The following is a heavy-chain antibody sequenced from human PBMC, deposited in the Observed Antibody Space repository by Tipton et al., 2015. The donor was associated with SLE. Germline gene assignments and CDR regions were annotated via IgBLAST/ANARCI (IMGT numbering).Heavy chain of an antibody. J-gene: IGHJ5*02. D-gene: IGHD3-10*01. V-gene: IGHV4-39*07. CDR2: IYYSGST. Sequence: TLSLTCTVSGGSISSGSYYWSWIRQPAGKGLEWIGSIYYSGSTYYNPSLKSRVTISVDTSKNQFSLKLSSVTAADTAVYYCARDNYYGSGSSSRWFDPWGQGTLVTVSS. CDR3: ARDNYYGSGSSSRWFDP. CDR1: GGSISSGSYY.